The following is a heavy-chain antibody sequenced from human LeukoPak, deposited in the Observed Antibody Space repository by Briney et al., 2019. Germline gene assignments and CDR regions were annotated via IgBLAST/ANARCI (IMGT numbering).Heavy chain of an antibody. V-gene: IGHV4-4*02. CDR2: IHESGST. Sequence: SETLSLTCAVSGVSMSSNNWWSWVRQPPGKGLEWVGEIHESGSTNYNPSLKSRVTISVDKSKDQFSLKLSSVTAADTAVYYCARHEGFSQKDWGQGTQVTVS. J-gene: IGHJ4*02. CDR3: ARHEGFSQKD. CDR1: GVSMSSNNW.